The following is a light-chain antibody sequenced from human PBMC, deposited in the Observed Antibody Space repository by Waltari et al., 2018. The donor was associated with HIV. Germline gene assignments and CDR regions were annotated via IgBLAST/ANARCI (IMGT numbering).Light chain of an antibody. CDR3: QQASFFPLT. J-gene: IGKJ3*01. Sequence: DIQMTQSPSSVSGSVGDRVTINCRASQYISNSLAWYQQRPGKAPKLLIYSASNLQTGVPSRFSGSGSGTDFTLTISSLQPEDFATYYCQQASFFPLTFGPGTKVEVK. CDR1: QYISNS. V-gene: IGKV1-12*01. CDR2: SAS.